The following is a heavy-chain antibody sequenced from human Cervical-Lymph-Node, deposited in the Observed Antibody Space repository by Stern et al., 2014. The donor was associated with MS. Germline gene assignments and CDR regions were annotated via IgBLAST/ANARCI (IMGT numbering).Heavy chain of an antibody. J-gene: IGHJ4*02. V-gene: IGHV1-3*01. Sequence: VQLVESGAEVKKPGASVKVSCKTSGHAFTTFSIHWVRQAPGQRLEWMGWINAGNGDTKYSQNFQGRVTITRDTSASTAYMELSSLRSEDTAVYYCAGYTIPVAATLDYWGQGALVTVSS. CDR1: GHAFTTFS. CDR2: INAGNGDT. D-gene: IGHD6-19*01. CDR3: AGYTIPVAATLDY.